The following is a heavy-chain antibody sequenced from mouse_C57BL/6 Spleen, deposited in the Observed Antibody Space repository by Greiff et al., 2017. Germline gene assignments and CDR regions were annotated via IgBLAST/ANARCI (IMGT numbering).Heavy chain of an antibody. V-gene: IGHV1-80*01. J-gene: IGHJ4*01. CDR3: ARSYYSNCYYAMDY. CDR1: GYAFSSYW. CDR2: IYPGDGDT. D-gene: IGHD2-5*01. Sequence: QVQLQQSGAELVKPGASVKISCKASGYAFSSYWMNWVKQRPGKGLEWIGQIYPGDGDTNYNGKFKGKATLTADKSSSTAYMQLSSLTSEDSAVYFCARSYYSNCYYAMDYWGQGTSVTVSS.